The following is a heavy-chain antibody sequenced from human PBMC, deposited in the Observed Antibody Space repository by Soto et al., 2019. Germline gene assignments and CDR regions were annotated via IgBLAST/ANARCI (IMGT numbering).Heavy chain of an antibody. J-gene: IGHJ2*01. D-gene: IGHD1-26*01. CDR1: GYTFTGYY. CDR2: INPSSGVT. Sequence: QGQLVQSGAEVKKPGASVKVSCKASGYTFTGYYLHWVRQAPGQGLEWMGWINPSSGVTNYAQKFQGSVTMTRDTSITTAYVEVSSLTSDDTAVYFCARARETFSGFDFWGRGTLVTVSS. CDR3: ARARETFSGFDF. V-gene: IGHV1-2*04.